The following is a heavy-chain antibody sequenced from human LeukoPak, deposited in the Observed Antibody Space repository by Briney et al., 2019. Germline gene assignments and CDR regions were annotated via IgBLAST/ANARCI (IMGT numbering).Heavy chain of an antibody. J-gene: IGHJ4*02. Sequence: GGSLRLSCAASGFTFSNYAMSWVRQAPGKGLEWVSTVSGSASNTYYADSVKGRFTISRDNAKNSLYLQMNSLRAGDTAVYYCARVEGYSGYELFDYWGQGTLVTVSS. CDR2: VSGSASNT. CDR1: GFTFSNYA. CDR3: ARVEGYSGYELFDY. V-gene: IGHV3-23*01. D-gene: IGHD5-12*01.